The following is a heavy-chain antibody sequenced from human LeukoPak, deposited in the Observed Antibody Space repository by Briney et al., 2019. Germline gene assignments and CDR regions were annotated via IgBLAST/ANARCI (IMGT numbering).Heavy chain of an antibody. Sequence: GASVKVSCKASGYTLTSYGISWVRQAPGQGLEWMGWISAYNGNTNYTQKLQGRVTMTTDTSTSTAYMELRSLRSDDTAVYYCARGEMATARRQAGAFDIWGQGTMVTGSS. CDR3: ARGEMATARRQAGAFDI. J-gene: IGHJ3*02. CDR2: ISAYNGNT. D-gene: IGHD5-24*01. V-gene: IGHV1-18*01. CDR1: GYTLTSYG.